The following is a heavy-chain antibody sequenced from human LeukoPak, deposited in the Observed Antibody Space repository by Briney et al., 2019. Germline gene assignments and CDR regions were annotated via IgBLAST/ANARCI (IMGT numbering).Heavy chain of an antibody. V-gene: IGHV3-21*01. Sequence: GGSLRLSCAASGFTFSSYAMSWVRQAPGKGLEWVSSISSSSSYIYYADSVKGRFTISRDNAKNSLYLQMNSLRAEDTAVYYCARGDYGDFDYWGQGTLVTVSS. CDR3: ARGDYGDFDY. CDR1: GFTFSSYA. CDR2: ISSSSSYI. D-gene: IGHD4-17*01. J-gene: IGHJ4*02.